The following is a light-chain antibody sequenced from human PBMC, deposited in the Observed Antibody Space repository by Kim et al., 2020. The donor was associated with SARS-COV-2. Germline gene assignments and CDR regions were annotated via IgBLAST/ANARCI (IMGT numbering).Light chain of an antibody. Sequence: DIQMTQSPSTLSASVGDRVTITCRASQSISSWLAWYQQKPGKAPKLLIYKASSLESGVPSRFSGSGSGTEFTLTISSLQPDDFATYYCQQYNSYSRTFGQGTKREI. CDR2: KAS. J-gene: IGKJ2*01. V-gene: IGKV1-5*03. CDR3: QQYNSYSRT. CDR1: QSISSW.